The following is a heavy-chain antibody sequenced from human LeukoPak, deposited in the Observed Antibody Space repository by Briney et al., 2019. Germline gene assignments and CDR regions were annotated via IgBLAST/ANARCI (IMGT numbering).Heavy chain of an antibody. CDR3: ALLYDYVWGSYLDY. D-gene: IGHD3-16*02. Sequence: SETLSLTCTVPGGSISSYYWSWIRQPAGKGLEWIGRIYTSGSTNYNPSLKSRVTMSADTSKNQFSLKLSSVTAADTAVYYCALLYDYVWGSYLDYWGQGTLVTVSS. CDR1: GGSISSYY. J-gene: IGHJ4*02. CDR2: IYTSGST. V-gene: IGHV4-4*07.